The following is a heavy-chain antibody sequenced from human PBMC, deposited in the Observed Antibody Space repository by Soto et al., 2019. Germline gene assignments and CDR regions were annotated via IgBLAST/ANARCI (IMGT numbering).Heavy chain of an antibody. J-gene: IGHJ5*02. CDR3: ARGGVVVVAATNNIWFDP. CDR2: IYYSGST. CDR1: GGSISSNY. V-gene: IGHV4-59*01. D-gene: IGHD2-15*01. Sequence: VQLQESGPGLVKPSETLSLTCTVSGGSISSNYWSWIRQPPGKGLEWIGYIYYSGSTNYNPSLKSRVTISVDTSKNQFSLKLSSVTAADTAVYYCARGGVVVVAATNNIWFDPWGQGTLVTVSS.